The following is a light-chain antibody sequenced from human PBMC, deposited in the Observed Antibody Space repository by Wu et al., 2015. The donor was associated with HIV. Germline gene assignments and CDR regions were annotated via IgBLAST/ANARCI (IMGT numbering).Light chain of an antibody. CDR3: HQYYDYPLT. Sequence: AIRMTQSPSSLSASTGDRVTITCRANLGISSFLAWYQQKPGKTPKLLIFAASTLQSGVPSRFSGSGSGTVFTLTISNLQSEDFATYYCHQYYDYPLTFGGGTKGGDQT. V-gene: IGKV1-8*01. CDR2: AAS. J-gene: IGKJ4*01. CDR1: LGISSF.